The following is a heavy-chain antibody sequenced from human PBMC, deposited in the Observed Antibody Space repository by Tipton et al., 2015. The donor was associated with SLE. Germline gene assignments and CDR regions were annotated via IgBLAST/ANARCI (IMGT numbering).Heavy chain of an antibody. CDR2: INHGGST. V-gene: IGHV4-34*01. CDR3: ARLSGSEPAV. J-gene: IGHJ6*02. Sequence: TLSLTCSIYGGSFGGYYWSWIRQPPGKGLEWIGEINHGGSTNYNPSLKSRVTISVDTSKNQFSLMLSSVTAADTAVYYCARLSGSEPAVWGQGTTVTVSS. CDR1: GGSFGGYY. D-gene: IGHD1-26*01.